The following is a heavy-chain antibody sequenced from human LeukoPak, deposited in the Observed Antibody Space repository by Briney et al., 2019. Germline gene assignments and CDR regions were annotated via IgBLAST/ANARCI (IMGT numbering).Heavy chain of an antibody. D-gene: IGHD3-22*01. CDR1: GGSISSGSYY. CDR3: ARAVYYDSSGYYFPARWFDH. V-gene: IGHV4-61*02. Sequence: PSQTLSLTCTVSGGSISSGSYYWSWIRQPAGKGLEWIGRIYSSGSTNYNPSLKSRVTISVDTSKNQFSLKLSSVTASDTAVYYCARAVYYDSSGYYFPARWFDHWGQGTLVSVTS. J-gene: IGHJ5*02. CDR2: IYSSGST.